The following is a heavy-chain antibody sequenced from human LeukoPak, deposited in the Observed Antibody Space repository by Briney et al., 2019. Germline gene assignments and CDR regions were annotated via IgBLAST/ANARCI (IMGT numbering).Heavy chain of an antibody. CDR1: GFTFSSYT. J-gene: IGHJ4*02. CDR2: ISSSSSYI. CDR3: VRGIYYYGSRGYYGGIY. V-gene: IGHV3-21*01. D-gene: IGHD3-22*01. Sequence: GGSLGLSCAASGFTFSSYTMNWVRQSPGKGLEWVSSISSSSSYIYYADSVKGRFTISRDNAKNSLYLQMDSLSAEDTAVYYCVRGIYYYGSRGYYGGIYWGQGTLVTVSS.